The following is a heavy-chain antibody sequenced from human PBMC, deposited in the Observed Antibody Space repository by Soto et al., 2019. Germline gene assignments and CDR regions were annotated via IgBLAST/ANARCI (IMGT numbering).Heavy chain of an antibody. CDR2: ISDSGSGT. J-gene: IGHJ4*02. D-gene: IGHD5-18*01. CDR1: GFTFSSYA. Sequence: EVQLLESGGGLVQPGGSLRLSCAASGFTFSSYAMSWVRQAPGKGLEWVSAISDSGSGTYYADSVKGRFAISRDNSKNTLYLQMNSLRAEDTAVYYCAKDRGYTYGHGLFDYGGQGTLVTVSS. CDR3: AKDRGYTYGHGLFDY. V-gene: IGHV3-23*01.